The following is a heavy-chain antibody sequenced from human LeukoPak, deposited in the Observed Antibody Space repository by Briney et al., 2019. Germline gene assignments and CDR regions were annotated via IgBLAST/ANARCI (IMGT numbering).Heavy chain of an antibody. Sequence: PSETLSLTCTVSGDSISSYYWSWMRQPAGKGLVWIGRIYTSGSTNYNPSLKSRVTMSVDTSKNQFSLKLSSVTAADTAVYYCARGRDSSWYYFDYWGQGTLVTVSS. V-gene: IGHV4-4*07. CDR2: IYTSGST. D-gene: IGHD6-13*01. J-gene: IGHJ4*02. CDR1: GDSISSYY. CDR3: ARGRDSSWYYFDY.